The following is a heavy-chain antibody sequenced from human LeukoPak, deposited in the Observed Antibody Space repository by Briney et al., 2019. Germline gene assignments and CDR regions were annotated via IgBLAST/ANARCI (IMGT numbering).Heavy chain of an antibody. D-gene: IGHD3-10*01. V-gene: IGHV4-39*07. Sequence: SETLSLTCTVSSGSISSSDYYWGWIRQPPGKGLEWIGSIYYSGSTYYNPSLESRVTISVDTSKNQISLKLSSVTAADTAVYYCASGAVWSGELPVDYWGQGTLVTVSS. CDR3: ASGAVWSGELPVDY. J-gene: IGHJ4*02. CDR1: SGSISSSDYY. CDR2: IYYSGST.